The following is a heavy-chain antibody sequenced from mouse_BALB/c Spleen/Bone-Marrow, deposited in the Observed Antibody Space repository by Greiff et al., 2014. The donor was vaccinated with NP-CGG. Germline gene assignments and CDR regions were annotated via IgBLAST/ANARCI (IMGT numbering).Heavy chain of an antibody. V-gene: IGHV1-82*01. Sequence: SGPELVKPGASVKISCKASSYAFSSSWMNWVKQRPGQGLEWIGRIYPGDGNTNYSGKFKGKATLTADKSSTTAYMQLSSLTSVDSAVYFCALYDYDGLSWFAYWGQGTLVTVSA. J-gene: IGHJ3*01. CDR1: SYAFSSSW. CDR3: ALYDYDGLSWFAY. D-gene: IGHD2-4*01. CDR2: IYPGDGNT.